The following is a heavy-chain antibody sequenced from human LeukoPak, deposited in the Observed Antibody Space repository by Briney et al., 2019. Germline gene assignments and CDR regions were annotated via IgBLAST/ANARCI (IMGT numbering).Heavy chain of an antibody. CDR2: IKYDGSQE. CDR1: GFAFWNYW. J-gene: IGHJ4*02. Sequence: GGSLRLSCAASGFAFWNYWMIWVRQAPGKGLEWVANIKYDGSQENYVDSVKGRFTISRGNAKSSLYLQMNSLTAEDTAVYFCATVSAAGTGFSDHWGQGTLVIVSS. D-gene: IGHD6-13*01. CDR3: ATVSAAGTGFSDH. V-gene: IGHV3-7*05.